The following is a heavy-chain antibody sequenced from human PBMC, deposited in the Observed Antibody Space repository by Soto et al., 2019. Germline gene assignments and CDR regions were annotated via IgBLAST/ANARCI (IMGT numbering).Heavy chain of an antibody. Sequence: EVQLVESGGGLIQPGGSLRLSCAASGFTFSSYSMNWVSQAPGKGLEWISYISSSDINIYYADSVKGRFTISRDIAKNSLYLQMNSLRAEDTAVYYCARDYGDYVPRNDYWGQGTLVTVSS. CDR3: ARDYGDYVPRNDY. CDR2: ISSSDINI. V-gene: IGHV3-48*01. CDR1: GFTFSSYS. J-gene: IGHJ4*02. D-gene: IGHD4-17*01.